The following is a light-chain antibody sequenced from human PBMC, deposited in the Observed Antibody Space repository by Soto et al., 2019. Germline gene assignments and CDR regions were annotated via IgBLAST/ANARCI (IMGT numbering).Light chain of an antibody. V-gene: IGKV1-39*01. CDR1: QSISSS. CDR3: QQSYSTPLK. J-gene: IGKJ1*01. CDR2: AAS. Sequence: DIQMTQSPSSLSASVGDRVTITCRASQSISSSLNWYQQKPGKAPKLLTYAASSLHSGVPSRFSGSGSGTDFTLTISSLQTEDFATYYCQQSYSTPLKFGQGTKVEIK.